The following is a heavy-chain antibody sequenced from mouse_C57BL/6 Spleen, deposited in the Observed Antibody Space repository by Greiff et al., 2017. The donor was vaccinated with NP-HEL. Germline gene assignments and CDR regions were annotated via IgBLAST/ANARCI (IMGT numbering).Heavy chain of an antibody. J-gene: IGHJ2*01. Sequence: VQLKESGAELVRPGASVKLSCTASGFTITDYYMHWVKQRPEQGLEWIGRIDPEDGDTEYAPKFQGKATMTADTSSNTAYLQLSSLTSEDTAVYYCTTDYGNSLSFDYWGQGTTLTVSS. CDR1: GFTITDYY. D-gene: IGHD1-1*01. CDR3: TTDYGNSLSFDY. V-gene: IGHV14-1*01. CDR2: IDPEDGDT.